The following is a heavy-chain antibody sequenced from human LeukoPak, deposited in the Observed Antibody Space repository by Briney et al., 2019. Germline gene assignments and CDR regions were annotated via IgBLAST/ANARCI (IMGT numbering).Heavy chain of an antibody. V-gene: IGHV3-74*01. CDR3: ASSTQISKYADY. Sequence: GGSLRLSCAASGFSFSNYEMNWVRQAPGKGLVWVSRINSDGSITTYADSVRGRFTISRDNAKSTLYLQMNSLRAEDTAVYYCASSTQISKYADYWGQGALVTVSS. J-gene: IGHJ4*02. D-gene: IGHD2-2*01. CDR2: INSDGSIT. CDR1: GFSFSNYE.